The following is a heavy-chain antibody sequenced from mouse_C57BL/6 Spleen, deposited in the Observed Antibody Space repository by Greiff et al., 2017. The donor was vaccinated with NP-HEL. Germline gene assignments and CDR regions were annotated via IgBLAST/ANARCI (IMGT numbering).Heavy chain of an antibody. J-gene: IGHJ2*01. CDR3: ALLSHYFDY. Sequence: VQLQQPGAELVKPGASVKLSCKASGYTFTSYWMHWVKQRPGQGLEWIGMIHPNSGSTNYNEKFKSKATLTVDKSSSTAYLQLSSLTFEDSAVYYCALLSHYFDYWGQGTTLTVSS. D-gene: IGHD1-1*01. CDR1: GYTFTSYW. V-gene: IGHV1-64*01. CDR2: IHPNSGST.